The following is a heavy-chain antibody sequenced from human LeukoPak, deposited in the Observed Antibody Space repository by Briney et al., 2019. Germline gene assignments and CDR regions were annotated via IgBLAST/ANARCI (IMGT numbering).Heavy chain of an antibody. D-gene: IGHD6-13*01. Sequence: SETLSLTCTVSGDSISRYYWSWIRQPPGKGLEWIGYIFYSGSTNYNPSLESRVTISVDTSRNQFSLRLSSVTAADTAVYYCARVTGYMAEDFFDYWGQGTLVTVSS. CDR2: IFYSGST. CDR3: ARVTGYMAEDFFDY. CDR1: GDSISRYY. V-gene: IGHV4-59*01. J-gene: IGHJ4*02.